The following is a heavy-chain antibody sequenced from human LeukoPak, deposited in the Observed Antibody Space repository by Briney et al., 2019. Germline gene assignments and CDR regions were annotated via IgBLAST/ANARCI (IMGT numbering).Heavy chain of an antibody. CDR3: ARHPYYYYYMDV. Sequence: SETLSLTCTVSGGSIRSSSYCWGWIRQPPGKGLEWIGSIYYSRPTYYNPSLKSRVTISVDTSKNQFSLRLSSVTAADTAVYYCARHPYYYYYMDVWGKGTTVTVSS. J-gene: IGHJ6*03. CDR2: IYYSRPT. CDR1: GGSIRSSSYC. V-gene: IGHV4-39*01.